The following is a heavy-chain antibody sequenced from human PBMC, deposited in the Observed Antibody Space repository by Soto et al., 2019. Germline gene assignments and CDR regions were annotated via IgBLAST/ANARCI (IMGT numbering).Heavy chain of an antibody. D-gene: IGHD6-13*01. V-gene: IGHV4-34*01. CDR1: GGSFSGYY. Sequence: QVQLQQWGAGLLKPSETLSLTCAVYGGSFSGYYWSWIRQPPGKGLEWIGEINHSGSTNYNPSLKSRVTISVDTSKNQFSLKLSSVTAADTAVYYCVRGRGGSSRGVRFDPWGQGTLVTVSS. J-gene: IGHJ5*02. CDR3: VRGRGGSSRGVRFDP. CDR2: INHSGST.